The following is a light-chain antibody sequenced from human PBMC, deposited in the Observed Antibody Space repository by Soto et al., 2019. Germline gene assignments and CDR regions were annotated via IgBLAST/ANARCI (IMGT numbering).Light chain of an antibody. CDR2: GAS. Sequence: EIVLTQSPYTLAVSPVELATLSFLASQSVTSNLAWYQQKRGQAPRLLIYGASSRAAGIPDRFSGSGSGTDFTLTISRLEPEDLAVYYCQQYGSSPEKFGQGTKVDIK. V-gene: IGKV3-20*01. CDR1: QSVTSN. J-gene: IGKJ1*01. CDR3: QQYGSSPEK.